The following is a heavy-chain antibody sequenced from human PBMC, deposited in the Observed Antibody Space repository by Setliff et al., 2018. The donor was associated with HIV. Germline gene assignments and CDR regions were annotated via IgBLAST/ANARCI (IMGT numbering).Heavy chain of an antibody. D-gene: IGHD5-18*01. Sequence: VKVSCKASGYTFSNYGVTWVRQAPGQGLEWMGWISAYNGYKTSAQKFQGRITMTTDTSTSTAYMEMRSLRSDDTAIYYCARGGPGSSFGYDWFDPWGQGTPVTVSS. CDR2: ISAYNGYK. CDR3: ARGGPGSSFGYDWFDP. J-gene: IGHJ5*02. CDR1: GYTFSNYG. V-gene: IGHV1-18*01.